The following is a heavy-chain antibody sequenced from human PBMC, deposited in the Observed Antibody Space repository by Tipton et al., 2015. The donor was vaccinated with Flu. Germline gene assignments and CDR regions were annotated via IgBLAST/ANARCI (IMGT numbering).Heavy chain of an antibody. V-gene: IGHV4-61*01. CDR2: IYYSGST. D-gene: IGHD1-26*01. CDR3: ARERGSWRAGEYSPDAFDI. Sequence: TLSLTCTVSGGSISSSSYYWGWIRQPPGKGLEWIGYIYYSGSTNYNPSLKSRVTISVDTSKNQFSLKLSSVTAADTAVYYCARERGSWRAGEYSPDAFDIWGQGTMVTVSS. J-gene: IGHJ3*02. CDR1: GGSISSSSYY.